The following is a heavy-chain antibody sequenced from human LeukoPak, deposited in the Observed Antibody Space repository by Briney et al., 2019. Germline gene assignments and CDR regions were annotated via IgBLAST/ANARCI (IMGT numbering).Heavy chain of an antibody. Sequence: GGSLRLCCAASGFTFSSYAMSWVRQAPGKGLEWVSAISGSGGSTYYADSVKGRFTISRDNSKNTLYLQMNSLRAEDTAVYYCAKGCGGDCYSDEDDAFDIWGQGTMVTVSS. CDR2: ISGSGGST. J-gene: IGHJ3*02. D-gene: IGHD2-21*01. V-gene: IGHV3-23*01. CDR1: GFTFSSYA. CDR3: AKGCGGDCYSDEDDAFDI.